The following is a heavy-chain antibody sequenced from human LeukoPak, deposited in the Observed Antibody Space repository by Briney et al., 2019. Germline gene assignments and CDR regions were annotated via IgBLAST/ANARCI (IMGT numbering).Heavy chain of an antibody. Sequence: ASVKLSCKASGYTFTSYDISWVRQATGQGLEWMGWMNPNSGNTGYAQKFQGRVTMTRTTSISTAYMELSSLRSEDTAVYYCARGRAARRPYYYYYYMDVWGKGTTVTVSS. D-gene: IGHD6-6*01. V-gene: IGHV1-8*01. J-gene: IGHJ6*03. CDR1: GYTFTSYD. CDR3: ARGRAARRPYYYYYYMDV. CDR2: MNPNSGNT.